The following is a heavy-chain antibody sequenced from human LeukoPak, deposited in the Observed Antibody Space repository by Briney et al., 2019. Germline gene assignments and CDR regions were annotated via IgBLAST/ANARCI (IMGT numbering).Heavy chain of an antibody. D-gene: IGHD3/OR15-3a*01. CDR2: ISSSSSSI. CDR3: ARDKDWAFDY. Sequence: GGSLRLSCAASGFTFSSYVMNWVRQAPGKGLEWISYISSSSSSIWYADSVKGRFTISRDNDKNSLSLQMNSPRDEDTAVYFCARDKDWAFDYWGQGTLVTVSS. V-gene: IGHV3-48*02. J-gene: IGHJ4*02. CDR1: GFTFSSYV.